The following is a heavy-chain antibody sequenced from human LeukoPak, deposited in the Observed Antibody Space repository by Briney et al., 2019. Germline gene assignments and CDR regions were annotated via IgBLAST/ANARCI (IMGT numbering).Heavy chain of an antibody. CDR2: IIPIFGTA. D-gene: IGHD3-9*01. CDR1: GGTFSSYA. V-gene: IGHV1-69*05. Sequence: GASVKVSCKASGGTFSSYAISWVRQAPGQGLEWMGGIIPIFGTANYAQKFQGRVTMTRDTSTSTVYMELSSLRSEDTAVYYCARGYDILTGYPKTDYWGQGTLVTVSS. J-gene: IGHJ4*02. CDR3: ARGYDILTGYPKTDY.